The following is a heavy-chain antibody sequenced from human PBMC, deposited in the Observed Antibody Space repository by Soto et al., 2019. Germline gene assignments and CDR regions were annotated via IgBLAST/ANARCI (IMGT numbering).Heavy chain of an antibody. J-gene: IGHJ6*02. CDR1: GFTVSSNY. D-gene: IGHD6-13*01. CDR2: IYSGGST. Sequence: GSLRLSCAASGFTVSSNYMSWVRQAPGKGLEWVSVIYSGGSTYYADSVKGRFTISRDNSKNTLYLQMNSLRAEDTAVYYCARDRQHHLGMDVWGQGTTVTVSS. V-gene: IGHV3-53*01. CDR3: ARDRQHHLGMDV.